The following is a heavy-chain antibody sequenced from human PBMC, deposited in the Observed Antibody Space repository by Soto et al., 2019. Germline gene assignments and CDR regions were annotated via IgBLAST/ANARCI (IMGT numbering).Heavy chain of an antibody. Sequence: ASVKVSCKASGYTLTAYYIHWVRQAPGQGREWMGIMNPGDGSTRYAQMFQGRVTMISDTSTSTVSMELSSLRSEDTAVYYCARSYVQNRPIDYWGQGTLVTVS. V-gene: IGHV1-46*01. D-gene: IGHD3-10*02. J-gene: IGHJ4*02. CDR3: ARSYVQNRPIDY. CDR2: MNPGDGST. CDR1: GYTLTAYY.